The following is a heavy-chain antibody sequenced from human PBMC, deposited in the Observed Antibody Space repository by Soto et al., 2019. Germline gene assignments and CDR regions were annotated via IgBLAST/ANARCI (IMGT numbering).Heavy chain of an antibody. CDR3: ARDQTTVTTSSPFDY. J-gene: IGHJ4*02. CDR2: SSTSSGDT. V-gene: IGHV1-18*01. Sequence: ASVKVSCKASGYTFASYGISWVRQAPGQGLEWMGWSSTSSGDTKSAQSLQGRVTLSTDTSTSTAYMELRSLRSDDTAVYYCARDQTTVTTSSPFDYWGQGTLVTVSS. CDR1: GYTFASYG. D-gene: IGHD4-17*01.